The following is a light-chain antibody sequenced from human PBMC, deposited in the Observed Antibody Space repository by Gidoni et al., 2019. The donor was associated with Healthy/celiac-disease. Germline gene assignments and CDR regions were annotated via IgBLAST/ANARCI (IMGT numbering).Light chain of an antibody. J-gene: IGLJ2*01. CDR1: TGAVTSGHY. V-gene: IGLV7-46*01. CDR3: LLSYSGARLL. CDR2: DTS. Sequence: QAVVTQEPSLTVSPGRTVTLTCGSSTGAVTSGHYPYWFQQKPGQAPRTLIYDTSNKHSWTPARFSGSLLGGKAALTLSGAQPEDEAEYYCLLSYSGARLLFGGGTKLTVL.